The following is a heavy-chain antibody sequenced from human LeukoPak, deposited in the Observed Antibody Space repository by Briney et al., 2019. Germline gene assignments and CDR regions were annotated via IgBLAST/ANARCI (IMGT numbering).Heavy chain of an antibody. CDR2: ISSSSSTI. V-gene: IGHV3-48*04. CDR3: ASNYYDSSGHEH. D-gene: IGHD3-22*01. J-gene: IGHJ1*01. CDR1: GFTFSSYS. Sequence: GGSLRLSCAASGFTFSSYSMNWVRQAPGKGLEWVSYISSSSSTIYYADSVKGRFTISRDNAKNSLYLQMNSLRAEDTAVYYCASNYYDSSGHEHWGQGTLVTVSS.